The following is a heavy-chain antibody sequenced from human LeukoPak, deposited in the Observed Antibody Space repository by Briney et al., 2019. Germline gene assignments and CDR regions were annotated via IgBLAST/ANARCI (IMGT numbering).Heavy chain of an antibody. CDR3: ARARYYDFWSGYYTDPYYFDY. J-gene: IGHJ4*02. D-gene: IGHD3-3*01. CDR1: GGTFSSYA. CDR2: IIPIFGTA. V-gene: IGHV1-69*13. Sequence: SVKVSCKASGGTFSSYAISWVRQAPGQGLEWMGGIIPIFGTANYAQKFQGRVTITADESTSTAYMELNSLRSEDTAVYYCARARYYDFWSGYYTDPYYFDYWGQGTLVTVSS.